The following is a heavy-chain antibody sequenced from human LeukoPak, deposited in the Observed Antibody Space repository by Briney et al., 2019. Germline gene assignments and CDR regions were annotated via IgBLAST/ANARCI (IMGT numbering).Heavy chain of an antibody. J-gene: IGHJ3*02. CDR3: ARGDVVVPAAIPVVGAFDI. CDR2: IIPIFGTA. D-gene: IGHD2-2*02. CDR1: GGTFSSYA. V-gene: IGHV1-69*05. Sequence: SVKVSCAASGGTFSSYAISWVRQAPGQGVEWMGGIIPIFGTAIYTQKGQGRVTITTDESTSTAYMELSSLRSEDRAVYYCARGDVVVPAAIPVVGAFDIWGQGTMVTVSS.